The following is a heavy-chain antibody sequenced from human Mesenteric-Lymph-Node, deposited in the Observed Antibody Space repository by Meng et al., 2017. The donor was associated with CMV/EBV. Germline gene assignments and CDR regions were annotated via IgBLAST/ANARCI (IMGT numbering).Heavy chain of an antibody. J-gene: IGHJ6*02. Sequence: GESLKISCPASGFTFSHYAMSWVRQAPGKGLEWLSSISANGHSTHYADSVKGRFTISRDNSENTLYLQMNSLRAEDTAVYYCARYCARGEGCYYYYGMDVWGQGTTVTVSS. CDR2: ISANGHST. V-gene: IGHV3-23*01. CDR1: GFTFSHYA. D-gene: IGHD2-21*02. CDR3: ARYCARGEGCYYYYGMDV.